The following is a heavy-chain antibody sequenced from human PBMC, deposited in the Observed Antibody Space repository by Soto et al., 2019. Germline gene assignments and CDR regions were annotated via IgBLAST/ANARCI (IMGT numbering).Heavy chain of an antibody. D-gene: IGHD4-17*01. J-gene: IGHJ5*02. CDR2: ISSSSSTI. Sequence: EVQLVESGGGLVQPGGSLRLSCAASGFTFSSYSMNWVRQAPGKGLEWVSYISSSSSTIYYADIVKGRFTISRDNAKNSLYLQINGLRAEDTAVYYCAREGGDLNWFDPWGQGTLVTVSS. V-gene: IGHV3-48*01. CDR1: GFTFSSYS. CDR3: AREGGDLNWFDP.